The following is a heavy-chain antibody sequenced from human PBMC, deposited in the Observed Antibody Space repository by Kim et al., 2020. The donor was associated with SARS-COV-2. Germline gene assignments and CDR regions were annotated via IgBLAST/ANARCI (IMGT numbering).Heavy chain of an antibody. D-gene: IGHD3-22*01. Sequence: ASVKVSCKASGYTFTSYYMHWVRRAPGQGLEWMGIINPSGGSTSYAQKFQGRVTMTRDTSTSTVYMELSSLRSEDTAVYYCARAESINYYDSSGYGGPKLNWGQGTLVTVSS. CDR2: INPSGGST. J-gene: IGHJ4*02. CDR1: GYTFTSYY. V-gene: IGHV1-46*01. CDR3: ARAESINYYDSSGYGGPKLN.